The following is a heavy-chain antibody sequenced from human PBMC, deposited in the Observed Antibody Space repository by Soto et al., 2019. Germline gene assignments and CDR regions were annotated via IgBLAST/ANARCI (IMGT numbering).Heavy chain of an antibody. Sequence: EVQLVESGGGLVQPGGSLRLSCAASGFTFSSYEMNWVRQAPGKGLEWVSYISSSGSTIYYADSVKGRFTISRDNAKNSLYLQMNSLRAEDTAVYYCARDQYYDSSGYYLSYYYYYGMDVWGHGTTVTVSS. CDR2: ISSSGSTI. D-gene: IGHD3-22*01. V-gene: IGHV3-48*03. CDR1: GFTFSSYE. CDR3: ARDQYYDSSGYYLSYYYYYGMDV. J-gene: IGHJ6*02.